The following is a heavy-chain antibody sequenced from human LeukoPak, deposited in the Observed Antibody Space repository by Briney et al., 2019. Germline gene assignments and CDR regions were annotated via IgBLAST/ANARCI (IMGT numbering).Heavy chain of an antibody. Sequence: SETLSLTCAVSGGSISSGNDYWGWIRQPPGKGLEWIGSINYSGSTYYSPSLKSRVTISIDTSKNQFSLNLSSVTAADTAVYYCANYRWGDSAFDIWGQGTMVTVSS. D-gene: IGHD3-10*01. CDR3: ANYRWGDSAFDI. V-gene: IGHV4-39*07. CDR2: INYSGST. CDR1: GGSISSGNDY. J-gene: IGHJ3*02.